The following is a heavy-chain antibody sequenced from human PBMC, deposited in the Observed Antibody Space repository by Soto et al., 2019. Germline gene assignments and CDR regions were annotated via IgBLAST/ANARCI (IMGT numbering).Heavy chain of an antibody. D-gene: IGHD3-10*01. Sequence: ASVKVSCKASGYTFTSYAMHWVRQAPGQRLEWMGWINAGNGNTKYSQKFQGRVTITRDTSASTAYMHQGSLISQDTAVYFCARVLYSASGLDAFDISGKGTMVT. V-gene: IGHV1-3*01. CDR1: GYTFTSYA. CDR3: ARVLYSASGLDAFDI. J-gene: IGHJ3*02. CDR2: INAGNGNT.